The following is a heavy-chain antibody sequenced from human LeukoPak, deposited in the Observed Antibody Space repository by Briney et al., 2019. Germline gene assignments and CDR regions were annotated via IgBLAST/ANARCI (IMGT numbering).Heavy chain of an antibody. J-gene: IGHJ3*02. Sequence: SETLSLTCSVSGGSVSSSNFYWGWVRQAPGKGLEWIGSFYFSGSSFHNPSLKSRVLMSGDKSKNHLSLKLRSVTAADTAVYYCVERGVGPTTDAFDIWGRGTMVTVSS. CDR3: VERGVGPTTDAFDI. V-gene: IGHV4-39*07. D-gene: IGHD1-26*01. CDR1: GGSVSSSNFY. CDR2: FYFSGSS.